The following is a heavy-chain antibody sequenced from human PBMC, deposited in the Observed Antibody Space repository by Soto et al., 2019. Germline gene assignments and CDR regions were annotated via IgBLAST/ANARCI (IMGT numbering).Heavy chain of an antibody. CDR3: ARGDPEAAAGIWFDP. CDR2: ISAYNGNT. Sequence: GASVKVSCKASGYTFTSYGISWVRLAPGQGLEWMGWISAYNGNTNYAQKLQGRVTMTTDTSTSTAYMELRSLRSDDTAVYYCARGDPEAAAGIWFDPWGQGTLVTVSS. D-gene: IGHD6-13*01. CDR1: GYTFTSYG. V-gene: IGHV1-18*01. J-gene: IGHJ5*02.